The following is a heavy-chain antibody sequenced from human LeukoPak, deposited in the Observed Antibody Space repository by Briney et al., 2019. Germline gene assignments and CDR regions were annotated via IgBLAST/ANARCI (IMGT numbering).Heavy chain of an antibody. V-gene: IGHV3-30-3*01. CDR2: ISNDGTNS. Sequence: GGSLRLSCGVSGFTFSNYGMHWVRQAPGKGLEWVAVISNDGTNSHYGDSVQGRFTISRDNSNNTLFLQLNNLRPEDTAVYYCARHSGSYPLPSYYYYGMDVWGQGTTVTVSS. CDR3: ARHSGSYPLPSYYYYGMDV. CDR1: GFTFSNYG. D-gene: IGHD1-26*01. J-gene: IGHJ6*02.